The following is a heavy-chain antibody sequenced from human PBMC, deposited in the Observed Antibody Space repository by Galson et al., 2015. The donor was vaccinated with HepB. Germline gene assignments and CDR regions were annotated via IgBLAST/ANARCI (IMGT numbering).Heavy chain of an antibody. V-gene: IGHV4-30-2*01. Sequence: TLSLTCAVSGGSISSGGYSWSWIRQPPGKGLEWIGHIYYSGSTYYNPSLRSRVTMSVDRSKNQFSLKLTSVSAADTAVYYCARIRGYSGYNSWWFDPWGQGTLVTVSS. D-gene: IGHD5-12*01. J-gene: IGHJ5*02. CDR2: IYYSGST. CDR3: ARIRGYSGYNSWWFDP. CDR1: GGSISSGGYS.